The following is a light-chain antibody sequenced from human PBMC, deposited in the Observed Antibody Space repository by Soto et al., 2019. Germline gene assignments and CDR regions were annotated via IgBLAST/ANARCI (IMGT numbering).Light chain of an antibody. CDR3: QQYDSSPRT. J-gene: IGKJ1*01. Sequence: EVVLTQSPATLSLSPGERATLSCRASQSVGTFLLWYQHKPGQAPRLLIYGASSRATGVPARFSGSGSGTDFTLTISRLEPEDFAVYYCQQYDSSPRTFGQGTKVDIK. CDR1: QSVGTF. CDR2: GAS. V-gene: IGKV3-20*01.